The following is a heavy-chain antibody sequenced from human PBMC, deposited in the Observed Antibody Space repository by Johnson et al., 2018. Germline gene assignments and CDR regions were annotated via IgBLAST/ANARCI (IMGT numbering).Heavy chain of an antibody. CDR2: ISYDGSNK. V-gene: IGHV3-30*18. CDR3: ANTHVEMATIGGALDI. CDR1: GFTFSSYC. Sequence: QVQLVESGGGVVQPGRSLRLSCAASGFTFSSYCMHWVRQAPGKGLEWVAVISYDGSNKYYADSFKGRFTISRENSTNTQTLKLNRLQAEDAAVYYCANTHVEMATIGGALDIWGQGTMVTVSS. J-gene: IGHJ3*02. D-gene: IGHD5-24*01.